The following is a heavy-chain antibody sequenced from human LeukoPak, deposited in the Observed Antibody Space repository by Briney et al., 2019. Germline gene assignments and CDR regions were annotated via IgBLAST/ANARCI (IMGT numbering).Heavy chain of an antibody. V-gene: IGHV1-69*13. CDR1: GGIITNYA. D-gene: IGHD2-2*01. CDR3: ARVTGPRYCSSTIGPCYYYYGMDV. Sequence: SVKVSCKTSGGIITNYAISWVRQAPGQGLEWVGVIIPIFGTSNYAQKFRGRVTITADESTSTAYMELSSLRSEDTAVYYCARVTGPRYCSSTIGPCYYYYGMDVWGKGTTVTVSS. CDR2: IIPIFGTS. J-gene: IGHJ6*04.